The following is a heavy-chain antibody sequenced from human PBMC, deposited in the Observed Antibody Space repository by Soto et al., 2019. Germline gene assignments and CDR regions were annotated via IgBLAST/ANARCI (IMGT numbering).Heavy chain of an antibody. CDR1: GFTVSSNY. Sequence: PGGSLRLSCAASGFTVSSNYTSWVRQAPGKGLEWVSVIYSGGSTYYADSVKGRFTISRDNSKNTLYLQMNSLRAEDTAVYYCATGYSSGSGPKYYYYGMDVWGQGTTVTVSS. V-gene: IGHV3-53*01. D-gene: IGHD6-19*01. J-gene: IGHJ6*02. CDR3: ATGYSSGSGPKYYYYGMDV. CDR2: IYSGGST.